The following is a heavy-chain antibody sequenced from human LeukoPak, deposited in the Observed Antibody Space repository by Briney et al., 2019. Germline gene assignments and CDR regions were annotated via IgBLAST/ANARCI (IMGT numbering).Heavy chain of an antibody. Sequence: PGGSLRLSCTASGFKFDDYGMTWVRQAPGKGLEWVSDINWNGGSTGYADSVKGRFTISRDNAKNSLYLQMNSLRAEDTALYYCARRHPEYSYGSAAFDYWGQGTLVTVSS. J-gene: IGHJ4*02. CDR1: GFKFDDYG. V-gene: IGHV3-20*04. CDR2: INWNGGST. CDR3: ARRHPEYSYGSAAFDY. D-gene: IGHD5-18*01.